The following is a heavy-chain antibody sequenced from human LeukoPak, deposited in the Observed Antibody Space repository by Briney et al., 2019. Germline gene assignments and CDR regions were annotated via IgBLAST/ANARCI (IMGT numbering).Heavy chain of an antibody. CDR3: ARGLVVVTAMNWYFDL. CDR2: IIPILGIA. J-gene: IGHJ2*01. D-gene: IGHD2-21*02. Sequence: ASVKVSCKASGGTFSSYAISWVRQAPGQGLERMGGIIPILGIANYAQKFQGRVTITADKSTSTAYMELSSLRSEDTAVYYCARGLVVVTAMNWYFDLWGRGTLVTVSS. V-gene: IGHV1-69*10. CDR1: GGTFSSYA.